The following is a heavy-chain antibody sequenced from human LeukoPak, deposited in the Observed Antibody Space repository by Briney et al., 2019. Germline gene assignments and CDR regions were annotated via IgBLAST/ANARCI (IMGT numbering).Heavy chain of an antibody. D-gene: IGHD2-15*01. J-gene: IGHJ3*02. Sequence: GGSLRLSCAASGFTFSSYWMHWVRQAPGKGLVWVSRINSDGSSTIYADSVKGRFTISRDNAKNTLYLQMSSLGAEDTAVYYCARGSARGAFDIWGQGTMVTVSP. CDR1: GFTFSSYW. CDR3: ARGSARGAFDI. CDR2: INSDGSST. V-gene: IGHV3-74*01.